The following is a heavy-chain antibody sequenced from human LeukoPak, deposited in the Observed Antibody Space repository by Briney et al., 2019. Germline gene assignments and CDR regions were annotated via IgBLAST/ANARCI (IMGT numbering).Heavy chain of an antibody. D-gene: IGHD6-19*01. Sequence: GGSLRLSCAASGFTFSNAWMSWVRQAPGKGLEWVGRIKSKTDGGTTDYAAPVKGRFTISRDDSKNTLYLQMNSLLTEDTAVYYCTTGTEQQWLSLDYWGQGTLVTVSS. J-gene: IGHJ4*02. CDR1: GFTFSNAW. CDR3: TTGTEQQWLSLDY. V-gene: IGHV3-15*01. CDR2: IKSKTDGGTT.